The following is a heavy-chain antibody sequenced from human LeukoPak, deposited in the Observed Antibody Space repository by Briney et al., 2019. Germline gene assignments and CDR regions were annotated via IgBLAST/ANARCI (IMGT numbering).Heavy chain of an antibody. CDR3: ARDSPHCGSTTCYKEWFDP. CDR1: GYSISSGYY. CDR2: VYYSGST. Sequence: PSETLSLSCNVSGYSISSGYYWGWIRQPPGKGLEWIGSVYYSGSTYYNPSLQSRVTISVDTSKNHFSLKLSSVTAADTAVYYCARDSPHCGSTTCYKEWFDPWGQGTLVTVSS. J-gene: IGHJ5*02. D-gene: IGHD2-2*02. V-gene: IGHV4-38-2*02.